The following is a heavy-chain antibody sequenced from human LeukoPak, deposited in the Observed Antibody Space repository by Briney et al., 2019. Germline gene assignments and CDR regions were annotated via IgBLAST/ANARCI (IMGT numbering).Heavy chain of an antibody. CDR2: INPNSGVT. CDR3: ARVRALNDAFDI. Sequence: ASVKVSCKASGYTFTSYDIHWVRQATGQGLEWMGWINPNSGVTSYAQKFQDRVTVTRDTSISTAYMELSRLRSDDTAVYYCARVRALNDAFDIWGQGTMVTVSS. CDR1: GYTFTSYD. D-gene: IGHD1-26*01. V-gene: IGHV1-2*02. J-gene: IGHJ3*02.